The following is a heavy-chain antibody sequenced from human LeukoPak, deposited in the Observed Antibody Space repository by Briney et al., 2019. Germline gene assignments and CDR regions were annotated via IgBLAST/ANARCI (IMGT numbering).Heavy chain of an antibody. Sequence: PGGSLRPSCAASGFTVSSNYMSWVRQAPGKGLEWVSVIYSGGSTYYADSVKGRFTISRDNSKNTLYLQMNSLRAEDTAVYYCARAFVGSGYYYSSDYWGQGTLVTVSS. V-gene: IGHV3-53*01. CDR3: ARAFVGSGYYYSSDY. CDR2: IYSGGST. CDR1: GFTVSSNY. J-gene: IGHJ4*02. D-gene: IGHD3-22*01.